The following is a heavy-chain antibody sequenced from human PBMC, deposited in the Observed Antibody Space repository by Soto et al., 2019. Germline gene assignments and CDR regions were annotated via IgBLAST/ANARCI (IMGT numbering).Heavy chain of an antibody. CDR2: IWYDGSNK. Sequence: GGSLRLSCAASGFTFSSYGMHWVRQAPGKGLEWVAVIWYDGSNKYYADSVKGRFTISRDNSKNTLYLQMNSLRAEDTAVYYCAREGASGCSSTSCYYPYYYYYMDVWGKGTTVTVSS. CDR1: GFTFSSYG. CDR3: AREGASGCSSTSCYYPYYYYYMDV. V-gene: IGHV3-33*01. D-gene: IGHD2-2*01. J-gene: IGHJ6*03.